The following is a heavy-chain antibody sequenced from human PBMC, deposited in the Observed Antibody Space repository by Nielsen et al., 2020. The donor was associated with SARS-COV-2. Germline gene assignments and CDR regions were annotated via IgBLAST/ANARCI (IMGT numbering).Heavy chain of an antibody. V-gene: IGHV5-10-1*01. CDR1: GYSFTSYW. J-gene: IGHJ6*03. CDR2: IDPTDSYS. D-gene: IGHD2-2*01. CDR3: ARYASEYYYYYYMDV. Sequence: GESLKISCKGSGYSFTSYWISWVRQMPGKGLEWLGRIDPTDSYSNYSPSFQGHVTISADKSMSTAYLQWSSLKASDTAMYYCARYASEYYYYYYMDVWGTGTTVTVPS.